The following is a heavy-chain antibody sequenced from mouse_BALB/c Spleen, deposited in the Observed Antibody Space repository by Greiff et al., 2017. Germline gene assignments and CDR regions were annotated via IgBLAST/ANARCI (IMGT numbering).Heavy chain of an antibody. CDR2: IYPGNSDT. D-gene: IGHD2-14*01. Sequence: EVQLQESGTVLARPGASVKMSCKASGYTFTSYWMHWVKQRPGQGLEWIGAIYPGNSDTSYNQKFKGKAKLTAVTSTSTAYMELSSLTNEDSAVYYCTRGYRYDGVAMDYWGQGTSVTVSS. J-gene: IGHJ4*01. CDR3: TRGYRYDGVAMDY. CDR1: GYTFTSYW. V-gene: IGHV1-5*01.